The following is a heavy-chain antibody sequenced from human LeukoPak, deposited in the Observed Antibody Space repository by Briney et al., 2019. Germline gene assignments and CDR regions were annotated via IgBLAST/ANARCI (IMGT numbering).Heavy chain of an antibody. J-gene: IGHJ4*02. CDR1: GFTVSSNY. V-gene: IGHV3-53*01. CDR3: VRREEMADY. Sequence: PGGSLRFSCAASGFTVSSNYMSWVRQAPGRGLEWVSIIYSGGSAYYADSVRGRFTISRDSSKNTLYLQMSSLRAEDTAVYYCVRREEMADYWGQGTLVTVSS. CDR2: IYSGGSA. D-gene: IGHD5-24*01.